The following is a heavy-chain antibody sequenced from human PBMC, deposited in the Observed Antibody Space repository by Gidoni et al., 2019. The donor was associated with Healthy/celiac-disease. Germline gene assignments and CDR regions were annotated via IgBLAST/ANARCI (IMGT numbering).Heavy chain of an antibody. Sequence: EVQLVESGGGLVQPGGSLRVSCSASGFTFSSYWMSWVRQAPGKGLGWVANIKQDGSEKYYLDSVKGRFTISRDNAKNSLYLQMNSLRAEDTAVYYCARRRGYSYGYYDYWGQGTLVTVSS. CDR2: IKQDGSEK. J-gene: IGHJ4*02. CDR1: GFTFSSYW. D-gene: IGHD5-18*01. CDR3: ARRRGYSYGYYDY. V-gene: IGHV3-7*03.